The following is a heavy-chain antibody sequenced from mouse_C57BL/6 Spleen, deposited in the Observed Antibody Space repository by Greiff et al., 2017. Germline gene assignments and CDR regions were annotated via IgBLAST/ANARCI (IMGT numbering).Heavy chain of an antibody. J-gene: IGHJ3*01. CDR2: ISTYYGDA. V-gene: IGHV1-67*01. D-gene: IGHD1-1*01. Sequence: QVQLQQSGPELVRPGVSVKISCKGSGYTFTDYAMHWVKQSHAKSLEWIGVISTYYGDASYNQKFKDKDTMTVDKSSSTAYMELARLTSEDSAVYYCARSYYGSSPQAWFAYWGQGTLVTVSA. CDR3: ARSYYGSSPQAWFAY. CDR1: GYTFTDYA.